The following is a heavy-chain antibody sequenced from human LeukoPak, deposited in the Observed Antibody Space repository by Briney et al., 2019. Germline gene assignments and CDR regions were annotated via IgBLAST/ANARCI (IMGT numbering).Heavy chain of an antibody. Sequence: ASVKVSCKASGYTYSTYDIHWVRQAPGQRLEWMGWINVGNGHTKYSQTFQDRVTITRGRSANTAYMELSSLRSEDTAVYYCASFRYSSSWSPLDYWGQGTLVTVSS. CDR2: INVGNGHT. J-gene: IGHJ4*02. V-gene: IGHV1-3*01. D-gene: IGHD6-13*01. CDR1: GYTYSTYD. CDR3: ASFRYSSSWSPLDY.